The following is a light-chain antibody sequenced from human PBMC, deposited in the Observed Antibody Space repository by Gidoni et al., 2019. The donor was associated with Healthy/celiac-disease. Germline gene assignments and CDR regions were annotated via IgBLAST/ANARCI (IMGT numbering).Light chain of an antibody. V-gene: IGKV4-1*01. CDR1: QSLSYSSDNKNF. CDR2: WAS. CDR3: QQYFTTPPT. Sequence: DIVLTPSPDSLALSLGETATINCTSSQSLSYSSDNKNFLAWYQQRPGQPPRLLVYWASTRKSGVPDRFSGRGSGTDFTLTISSLQAEDAAVYYCQQYFTTPPTFGHGTKVEV. J-gene: IGKJ1*01.